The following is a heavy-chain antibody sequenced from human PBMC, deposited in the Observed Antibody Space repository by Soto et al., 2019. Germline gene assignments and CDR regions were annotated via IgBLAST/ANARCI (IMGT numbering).Heavy chain of an antibody. Sequence: QITLKESGPTLVKPTQTLTLTCTFSGFSLDTSGVAVGWIRQPPGKGLEWLSVIYWDDDKRSSPSLRSRLTITKDTSKNQVFLTMTNMDPVFTATYYCAHRHRDSGGLFDFWGQGTLFTFSS. V-gene: IGHV2-5*02. CDR3: AHRHRDSGGLFDF. CDR1: GFSLDTSGVA. J-gene: IGHJ4*02. CDR2: IYWDDDK. D-gene: IGHD3-10*01.